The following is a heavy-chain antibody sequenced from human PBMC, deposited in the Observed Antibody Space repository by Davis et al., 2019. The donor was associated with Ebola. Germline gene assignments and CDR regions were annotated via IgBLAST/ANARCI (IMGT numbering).Heavy chain of an antibody. Sequence: GGSLRLSCAASGFTFSSYSMNWVRQAPGRGLEWLSSITSSSSYIYYADSVKGRFTISRDNSKNTLYLQLNSLRAEDTAVYYCAKGRQWLEYFDYWGQGTLVTVSS. D-gene: IGHD6-19*01. CDR3: AKGRQWLEYFDY. J-gene: IGHJ4*02. CDR2: ITSSSSYI. V-gene: IGHV3-21*01. CDR1: GFTFSSYS.